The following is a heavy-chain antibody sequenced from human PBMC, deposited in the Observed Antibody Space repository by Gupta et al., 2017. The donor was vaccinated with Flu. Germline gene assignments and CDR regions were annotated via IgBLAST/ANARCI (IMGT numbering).Heavy chain of an antibody. J-gene: IGHJ6*03. Sequence: PGQGLEWMGRINPNSGGTNYAQKFQGRATMTRDTSITTAYLELSSLRSDDTAVYYCARDLATPYCISTSCYETYYYYMDVWGKGTTVTVSS. CDR3: ARDLATPYCISTSCYETYYYYMDV. D-gene: IGHD2-2*01. CDR2: INPNSGGT. V-gene: IGHV1-2*06.